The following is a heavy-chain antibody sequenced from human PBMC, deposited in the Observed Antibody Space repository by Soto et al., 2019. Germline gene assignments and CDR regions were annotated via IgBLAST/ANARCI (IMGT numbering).Heavy chain of an antibody. D-gene: IGHD1-7*01. CDR1: GFTFSSYG. Sequence: QVQLVESGGGVVQPGRSLRLSCAESGFTFSSYGMHWVRQVPGKGLEWVAVIWYDGSNKYYADSVKGRFTISRDNSKNTLYLQMNSLRAEDTAVYYCARSRNWNYGYFDYWGQGTLVTVSS. CDR2: IWYDGSNK. CDR3: ARSRNWNYGYFDY. V-gene: IGHV3-33*01. J-gene: IGHJ4*02.